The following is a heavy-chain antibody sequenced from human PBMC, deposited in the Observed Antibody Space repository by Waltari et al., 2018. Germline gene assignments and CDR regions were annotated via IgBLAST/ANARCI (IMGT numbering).Heavy chain of an antibody. J-gene: IGHJ5*02. D-gene: IGHD6-6*01. Sequence: QVQLQQWGAGLLKPSETLSLTCAVYGGSFRGYYWSWIRQPPGKGLEWIGEINHSGSTNYNPSLKSRVTISVDTSKNQFSLKLSSVTAADTAVYYCARQGIAARRAWFDPWGQGTLVTVSS. CDR2: INHSGST. V-gene: IGHV4-34*01. CDR1: GGSFRGYY. CDR3: ARQGIAARRAWFDP.